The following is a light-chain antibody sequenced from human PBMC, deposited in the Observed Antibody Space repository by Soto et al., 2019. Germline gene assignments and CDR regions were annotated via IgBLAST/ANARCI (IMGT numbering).Light chain of an antibody. V-gene: IGLV2-14*02. J-gene: IGLJ1*01. CDR1: NSDVGTYEL. Sequence: QSALTQPASVSGSPGQSITISCTGTNSDVGTYELVSWYQQHPGRAPKLMIYEGSKRPSGVSNRFSGSKSGDTASLTISGLQAEDEADYYCSSHTSSSTSYVFGTGTKLTVL. CDR2: EGS. CDR3: SSHTSSSTSYV.